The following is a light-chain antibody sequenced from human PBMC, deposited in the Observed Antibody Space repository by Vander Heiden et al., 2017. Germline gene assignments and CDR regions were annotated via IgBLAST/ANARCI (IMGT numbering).Light chain of an antibody. J-gene: IGKJ3*01. V-gene: IGKV3-20*01. CDR1: QSVSSNY. Sequence: EIVLTQSPGTLSLSPGERATLSCRASQSVSSNYLAWYQRKPGQAPRLLIFGASRRATGIPDGFSGSGSGTDFTLTISRLQPEDFAVYYCQQYGTSPFTFGPGTKVDIK. CDR3: QQYGTSPFT. CDR2: GAS.